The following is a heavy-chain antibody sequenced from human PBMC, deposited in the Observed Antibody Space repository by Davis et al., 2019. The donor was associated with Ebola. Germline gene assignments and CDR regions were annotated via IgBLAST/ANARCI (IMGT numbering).Heavy chain of an antibody. CDR2: IWYDGSNK. CDR1: GFTFSSYG. CDR3: AAAEWLT. Sequence: GESLKISCAASGFTFSSYGMHWVRQAPGKGLEWVAVIWYDGSNKYYADSVKGRFTISRDNSKNTLYLQMNSLRVEDTAVYYCAAAEWLTWGQGTLVTVSS. D-gene: IGHD3-3*01. V-gene: IGHV3-33*08. J-gene: IGHJ4*02.